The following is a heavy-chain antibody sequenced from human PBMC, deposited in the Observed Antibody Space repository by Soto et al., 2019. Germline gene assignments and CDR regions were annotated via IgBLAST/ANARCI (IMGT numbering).Heavy chain of an antibody. CDR3: ARARATIAAAAIFDC. D-gene: IGHD6-13*01. V-gene: IGHV4-4*02. CDR2: VYRTGST. J-gene: IGHJ4*02. Sequence: PSETLSLTCAVSGCSISTSNWWSWVRQPPGKGLEWIGEVYRTGSTNYNPSLESRLTISVDKSKNQFSLKLTSVTAADTAVYYCARARATIAAAAIFDCWGQGTLVTVS. CDR1: GCSISTSNW.